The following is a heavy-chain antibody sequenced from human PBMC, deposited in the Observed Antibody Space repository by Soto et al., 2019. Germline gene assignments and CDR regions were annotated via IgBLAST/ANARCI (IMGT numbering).Heavy chain of an antibody. Sequence: GGSLRHSCAASGFTFSTYSMNWVRQAPGRSLEWISYINGASSAIFYADSVKGRFTISRDNAKNSLYLQMNSLGAEDTAVYYCAKDRQWLVQRGYFDYWGQGTLVTVSS. CDR1: GFTFSTYS. CDR2: INGASSAI. CDR3: AKDRQWLVQRGYFDY. V-gene: IGHV3-48*01. D-gene: IGHD6-19*01. J-gene: IGHJ4*02.